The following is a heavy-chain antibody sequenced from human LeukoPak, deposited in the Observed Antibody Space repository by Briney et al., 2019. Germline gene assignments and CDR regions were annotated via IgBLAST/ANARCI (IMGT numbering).Heavy chain of an antibody. Sequence: SETLSLTCTVSGGSISRYYWSWIRQPPGKGLEWIGYIYYSGSTNYNPSLKSRVTISVDTSKNQFSLKLSSVTAADTAVYYCARGPVGGTTYNDGDAFDIWGQGTMVTVS. J-gene: IGHJ3*02. CDR2: IYYSGST. CDR1: GGSISRYY. CDR3: ARGPVGGTTYNDGDAFDI. D-gene: IGHD1-7*01. V-gene: IGHV4-59*01.